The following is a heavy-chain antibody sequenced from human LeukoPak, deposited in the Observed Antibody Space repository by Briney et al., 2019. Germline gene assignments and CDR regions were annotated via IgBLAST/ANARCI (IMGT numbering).Heavy chain of an antibody. CDR2: INPSGGNT. V-gene: IGHV1-46*01. D-gene: IGHD2-15*01. Sequence: ASVTVSFKASGYTFTSYYIHWVRQAPGQGLEWMGIINPSGGNTNYARKFQGRVTMTRDTHTSTVYMELSSLRSEDTAMYYCAREEDGGYFDYWGQGTVVTVSS. CDR3: AREEDGGYFDY. CDR1: GYTFTSYY. J-gene: IGHJ4*02.